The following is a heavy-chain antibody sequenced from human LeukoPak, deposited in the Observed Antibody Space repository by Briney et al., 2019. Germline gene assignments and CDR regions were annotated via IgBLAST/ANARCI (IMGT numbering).Heavy chain of an antibody. V-gene: IGHV4-34*01. CDR3: ARGGWLQYGFDY. CDR2: INHSGST. D-gene: IGHD5-24*01. Sequence: SETLSLTCAVYGGSFSGYYWSWIRQPPRKGLEWIGEINHSGSTNYNPSLKSRVTISVDTSKNQLSLKLSSVTAADTAVYYCARGGWLQYGFDYWGQGTLVTVSS. J-gene: IGHJ4*02. CDR1: GGSFSGYY.